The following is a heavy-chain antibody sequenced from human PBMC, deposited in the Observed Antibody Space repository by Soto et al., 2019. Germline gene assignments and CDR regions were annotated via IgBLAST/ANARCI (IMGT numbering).Heavy chain of an antibody. D-gene: IGHD4-4*01. CDR1: GFTFSRFS. Sequence: EVQLVESGGGLVQPGGSLRLSCAASGFTFSRFSLNWVRQAPGKGLEGVSYISSTGNTIYYADSVKGRFTISRDLAKNSLYLQMNNLRDEDTAVYSCARDKDYSIDYWGQGTLVTVSS. V-gene: IGHV3-48*02. J-gene: IGHJ4*02. CDR2: ISSTGNTI. CDR3: ARDKDYSIDY.